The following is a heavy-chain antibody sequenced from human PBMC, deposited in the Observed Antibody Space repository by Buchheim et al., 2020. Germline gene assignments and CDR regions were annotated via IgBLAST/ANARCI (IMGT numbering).Heavy chain of an antibody. CDR3: ASIAAAGTQFEY. J-gene: IGHJ4*02. V-gene: IGHV3-30*04. CDR2: ISYDGSNK. Sequence: QVQLVESGGGVVQPGRSLRLSCAASGFTFSSYAMNWVRQAPGKGLEWVAVISYDGSNKYYADSVKGRFTISRDNSKNTLYLKMNSRRAEDTAVYYCASIAAAGTQFEYWGEGTL. CDR1: GFTFSSYA. D-gene: IGHD6-13*01.